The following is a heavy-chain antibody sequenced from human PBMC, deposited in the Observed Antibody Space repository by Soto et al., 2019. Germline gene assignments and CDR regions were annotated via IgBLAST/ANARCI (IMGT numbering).Heavy chain of an antibody. V-gene: IGHV3-11*06. CDR2: ISTTRNYT. D-gene: IGHD2-8*01. CDR3: ARDTVLYRH. J-gene: IGHJ4*02. CDR1: GFTFSDHF. Sequence: PGGSLRLSCTVSGFTFSDHFMAWVRQAPGKGLEWVSDISTTRNYTKYADSVKGRFSMSRDNARNSLYLQMNSLRAEDTAVYYCARDTVLYRHWGQGTLVTVSS.